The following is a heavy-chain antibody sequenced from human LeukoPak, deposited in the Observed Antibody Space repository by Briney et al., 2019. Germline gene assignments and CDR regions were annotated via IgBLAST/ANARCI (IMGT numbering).Heavy chain of an antibody. V-gene: IGHV4-59*01. CDR2: IYYSGST. D-gene: IGHD2-15*01. CDR1: GGSISSYY. CDR3: ARDRGVAKLDDYYYYGMDV. J-gene: IGHJ6*02. Sequence: SETLSLTCTVSGGSISSYYWSWIRQPPGKGLEWIGYIYYSGSTNYNPSLKSRVTISVDTSKNQFSLKLSSVTAADTAVYYCARDRGVAKLDDYYYYGMDVWGQGTMVTVSS.